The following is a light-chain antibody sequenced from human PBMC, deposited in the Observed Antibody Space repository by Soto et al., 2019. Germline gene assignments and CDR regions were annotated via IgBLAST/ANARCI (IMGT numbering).Light chain of an antibody. J-gene: IGKJ1*01. CDR3: QQYNSYSPWT. CDR2: DAS. V-gene: IGKV1-5*01. CDR1: QSISNH. Sequence: DIQMTQSPSSVSASVGDRVTITCRASQSISNHLNWYQQKPGKAPKLLIYDASSLESGVPSRFSGSGSGTEFTLTISSLQPDDFATYYCQQYNSYSPWTFGQGTKVDIK.